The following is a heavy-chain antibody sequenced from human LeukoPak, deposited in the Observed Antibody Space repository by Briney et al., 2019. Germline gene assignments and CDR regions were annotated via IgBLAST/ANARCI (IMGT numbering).Heavy chain of an antibody. D-gene: IGHD3-22*01. CDR1: GFSLRTGGMC. CDR3: ARGYYDTSAYIDY. J-gene: IGHJ4*02. Sequence: ESGPALVKPTQTLTLTCTFSGFSLRTGGMCVSWIRQPPGKALEWLARIDWDNDKYYSTSLKTRLTISKDTSKNQVVLTMTNMDPVDTATYYCARGYYDTSAYIDYWGQGTLVTVSS. CDR2: IDWDNDK. V-gene: IGHV2-70*11.